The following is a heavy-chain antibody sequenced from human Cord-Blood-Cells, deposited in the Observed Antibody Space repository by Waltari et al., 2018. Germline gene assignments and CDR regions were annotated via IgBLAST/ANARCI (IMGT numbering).Heavy chain of an antibody. CDR3: AKGLELRHYYYYMDV. CDR1: GFTFSSYA. Sequence: EVQLLESGGGLVQPGGSLRLSCAASGFTFSSYAMSWVRQDPGKGLEWVSAISGSGGSTYYADSVKGRFTISRDNSKNTLYLQMNSLRAEDTAVYYCAKGLELRHYYYYMDVWGKGTTVTVSS. J-gene: IGHJ6*03. V-gene: IGHV3-23*01. D-gene: IGHD1-7*01. CDR2: ISGSGGST.